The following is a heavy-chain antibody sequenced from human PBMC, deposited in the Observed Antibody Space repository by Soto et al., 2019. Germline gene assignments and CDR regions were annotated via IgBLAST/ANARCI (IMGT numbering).Heavy chain of an antibody. V-gene: IGHV3-66*01. CDR1: GFTVSSNY. J-gene: IGHJ4*02. CDR2: IFGVGST. CDR3: ASRVTAGY. D-gene: IGHD2-21*02. Sequence: EVQLVESGGGLVQPGGSLRLSCVASGFTVSSNYMSWVRQAPGKGLEWVSVIFGVGSTNYADSVKGRFTISRDNSKNTPYLQMNSLRAEDMPVYYCASRVTAGYCGQGTLVTVSS.